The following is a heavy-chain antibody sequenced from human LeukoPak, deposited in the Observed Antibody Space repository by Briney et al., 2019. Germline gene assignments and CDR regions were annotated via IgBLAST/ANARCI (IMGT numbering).Heavy chain of an antibody. CDR2: ISDSGTT. J-gene: IGHJ6*03. D-gene: IGHD3-10*01. CDR3: ARDFMVRGDQVNYYYYYMDV. Sequence: PSETLSLTCTVSGGSISDYYWSWIRQPPGKGLEWIGYISDSGTTNYNPSLKNRVTTSLDTSKNQFSLQPRSVTAADTAVYYCARDFMVRGDQVNYYYYYMDVWGTGATITVSS. CDR1: GGSISDYY. V-gene: IGHV4-59*01.